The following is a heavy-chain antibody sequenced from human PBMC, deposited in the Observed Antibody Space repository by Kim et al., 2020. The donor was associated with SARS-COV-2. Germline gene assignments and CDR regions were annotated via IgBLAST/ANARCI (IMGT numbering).Heavy chain of an antibody. Sequence: GGSLRLSCAASGLSVTSNYMSWVRQTPEKGLEWVSVIYRGGTTLYADSGRGRFTISRHNSKNTLYLQLNSLRTEDTAVYYCARESRRGYISGRAATFDIWGRETVDSVSS. CDR2: IYRGGTT. CDR3: ARESRRGYISGRAATFDI. V-gene: IGHV3-53*04. J-gene: IGHJ3*02. D-gene: IGHD6-19*01. CDR1: GLSVTSNY.